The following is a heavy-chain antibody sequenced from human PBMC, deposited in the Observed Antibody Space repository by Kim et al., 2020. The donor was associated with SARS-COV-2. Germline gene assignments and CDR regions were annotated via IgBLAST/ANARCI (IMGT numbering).Heavy chain of an antibody. CDR2: INHSGST. D-gene: IGHD3-9*01. Sequence: SETLSLTCAVYGGSFSGYYWSWIRQPPGKGLEWIGEINHSGSTNYNPSLKSRVTISVDTSKNQFSLKLSSVTAADTAVYYCASGGYDILTGSIHHWGQGTLVTVSS. CDR3: ASGGYDILTGSIHH. J-gene: IGHJ4*02. V-gene: IGHV4-34*01. CDR1: GGSFSGYY.